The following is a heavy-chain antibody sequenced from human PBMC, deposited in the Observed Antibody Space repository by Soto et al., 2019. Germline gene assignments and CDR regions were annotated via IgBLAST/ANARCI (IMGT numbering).Heavy chain of an antibody. CDR1: GFTFSSYW. CDR3: ARGYCSGGSCSGYYMDV. CDR2: INSDGSST. D-gene: IGHD2-15*01. J-gene: IGHJ6*03. Sequence: EVQLVESGGGLVQPGGSLRLSCAASGFTFSSYWMHWVRQAPGKGLVWVSRINSDGSSTSYADSVKGRFTISRDTAKNTLYLQMNSLRAEDTAVYYCARGYCSGGSCSGYYMDVWGKGTTVTVSS. V-gene: IGHV3-74*01.